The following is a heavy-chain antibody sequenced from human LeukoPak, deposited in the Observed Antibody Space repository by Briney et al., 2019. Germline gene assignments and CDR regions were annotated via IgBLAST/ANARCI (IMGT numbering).Heavy chain of an antibody. D-gene: IGHD1-7*01. CDR2: IYYSGST. J-gene: IGHJ3*02. CDR3: ARNTFNWNSFDI. Sequence: PSETLSLTCTVSGGSISSSSYSWGWIRQPPGKGLEWIGSIYYSGSTYYNPSLKSRVTISADTSKNQFSLKLSSVTAADTALYYCARNTFNWNSFDIWGQGTMVTVSS. V-gene: IGHV4-39*01. CDR1: GGSISSSSYS.